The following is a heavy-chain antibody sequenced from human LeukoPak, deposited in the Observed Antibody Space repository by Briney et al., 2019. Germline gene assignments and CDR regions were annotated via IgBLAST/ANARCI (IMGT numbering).Heavy chain of an antibody. CDR2: INQDGSDK. Sequence: GGSLKLSCAASAFTFSSSWMSWVRRAPGKGLEWVANINQDGSDKYYVDPVKGRFTISRDNAKNSLYLQMNSLRAEDTAVYYCAREPAAGQGDWFDPWGQGTLVTVSS. J-gene: IGHJ5*02. D-gene: IGHD6-13*01. V-gene: IGHV3-7*05. CDR1: AFTFSSSW. CDR3: AREPAAGQGDWFDP.